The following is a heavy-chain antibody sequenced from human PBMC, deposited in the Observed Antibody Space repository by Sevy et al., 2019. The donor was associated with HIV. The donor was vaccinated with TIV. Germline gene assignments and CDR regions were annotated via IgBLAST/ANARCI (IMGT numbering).Heavy chain of an antibody. CDR3: AITKGYSGYDWSSYYYYYYGMDV. CDR1: GYTFTGYY. V-gene: IGHV1-2*06. D-gene: IGHD5-12*01. CDR2: INPNSGGT. J-gene: IGHJ6*02. Sequence: ASVKVSCKASGYTFTGYYMHWVRQAPGQGLEWMGRINPNSGGTNYAQKFQGRVTMTRDTSISTAYMELSGLRSDDPAVYYCAITKGYSGYDWSSYYYYYYGMDVWGQGTTVTVSS.